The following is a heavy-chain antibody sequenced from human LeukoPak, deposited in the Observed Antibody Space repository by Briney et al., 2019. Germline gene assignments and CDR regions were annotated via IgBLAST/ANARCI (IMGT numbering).Heavy chain of an antibody. D-gene: IGHD3-10*01. CDR1: GYSISSGYY. J-gene: IGHJ4*02. CDR2: IYHSGST. V-gene: IGHV4-38-2*02. Sequence: SETLSLTCTVSGYSISSGYYWGWIRQPPGKGLEWIGSIYHSGSTYYNPSLKSRVTISVDTSKNQFSLKLSSVTAADTAVYYCARAPYYDSGGGSPYYYFDYWGQGTLVTVSS. CDR3: ARAPYYDSGGGSPYYYFDY.